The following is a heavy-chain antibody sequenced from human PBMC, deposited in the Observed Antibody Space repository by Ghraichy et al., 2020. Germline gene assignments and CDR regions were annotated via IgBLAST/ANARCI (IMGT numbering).Heavy chain of an antibody. CDR2: IIPIFGTA. CDR3: AGVPGYCTGGVSLCFNWFDP. D-gene: IGHD2-8*02. Sequence: SVKVSCKASGGTFSSYAISWVRQAPGQGLEWMGGIIPIFGTANYAQKFQGRVTITADKSTSTAYMELSSLRSEDTAVYYCAGVPGYCTGGVSLCFNWFDPWGQGTLVTVSS. CDR1: GGTFSSYA. J-gene: IGHJ5*02. V-gene: IGHV1-69*06.